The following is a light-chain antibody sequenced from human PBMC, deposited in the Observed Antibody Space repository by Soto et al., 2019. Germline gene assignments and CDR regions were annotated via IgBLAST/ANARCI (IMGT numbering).Light chain of an antibody. CDR2: GAS. CDR1: QSINNRY. CDR3: HHYDNSPPFP. J-gene: IGKJ3*01. V-gene: IGKV3-20*01. Sequence: EIVLTQSPGTLSLSPGERAILSCRASQSINNRYLAWYQQMPGRAPRLLNHGASSRAAGIPDRFSGSGSGTDFTLTINRLEPEDFAVYYCHHYDNSPPFPFGPGTKVDI.